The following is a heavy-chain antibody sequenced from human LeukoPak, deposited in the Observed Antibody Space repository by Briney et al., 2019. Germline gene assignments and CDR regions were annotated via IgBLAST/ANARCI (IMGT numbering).Heavy chain of an antibody. CDR3: VRPSRGYRGPFDI. CDR1: GYSFTTFW. D-gene: IGHD3-22*01. Sequence: GESLKISCKGAGYSFTTFWIAWVRQMPGKGQEWMGIIYPGNSDTRYNPSFQGQVTISADKSISTAYLQWSSLKASDIAMYYCVRPSRGYRGPFDIWGQGTMVTVSS. CDR2: IYPGNSDT. J-gene: IGHJ3*02. V-gene: IGHV5-51*01.